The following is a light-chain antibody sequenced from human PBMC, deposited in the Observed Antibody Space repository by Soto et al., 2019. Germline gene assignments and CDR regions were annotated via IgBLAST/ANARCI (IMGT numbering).Light chain of an antibody. V-gene: IGKV3-11*01. Sequence: EIVLTQSPGTLSLSPGERATLSCRASETVGSFLAWYQQKPGQAXXLXXXXXSXRATGIPARFSGSGSGTDFTLTISSLEPEDVAVDYCQQRNSWPPTFTAGQGTRPESK. CDR3: QQRNSWPPTFT. CDR2: XXS. CDR1: ETVGSF. J-gene: IGKJ5*01.